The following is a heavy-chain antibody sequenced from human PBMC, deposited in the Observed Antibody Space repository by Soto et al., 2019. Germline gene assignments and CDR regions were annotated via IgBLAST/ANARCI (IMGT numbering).Heavy chain of an antibody. D-gene: IGHD2-8*02. V-gene: IGHV3-30*18. CDR3: AKDHHPYRSGPRNWCDPWYP. Sequence: QVQLVESGGGVVQPGRSLRLSCAASGFTFSSYGMHWVRQAPGKGLEWVAVISYDGSNKYYADSVKGRFNISRDNSKNTLNLQMNSLRADDTAVYYWAKDHHPYRSGPRNWCDPWYPWGKGTLVTVYS. J-gene: IGHJ5*02. CDR2: ISYDGSNK. CDR1: GFTFSSYG.